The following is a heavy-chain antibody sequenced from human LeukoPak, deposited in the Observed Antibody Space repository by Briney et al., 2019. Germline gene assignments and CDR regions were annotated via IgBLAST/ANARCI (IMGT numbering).Heavy chain of an antibody. D-gene: IGHD2-15*01. J-gene: IGHJ4*02. V-gene: IGHV3-74*01. CDR3: VTSYCSGGSCYSASGY. CDR1: GFTFSDYY. CDR2: INSDGSST. Sequence: GGSLRLSCAASGFTFSDYYMSWIRQAPGKGLVWVSRINSDGSSTSYADSVKGRFTISRDNAKNTLYLQMNSLRAEDSAVYYCVTSYCSGGSCYSASGYWGQGTLVTVSS.